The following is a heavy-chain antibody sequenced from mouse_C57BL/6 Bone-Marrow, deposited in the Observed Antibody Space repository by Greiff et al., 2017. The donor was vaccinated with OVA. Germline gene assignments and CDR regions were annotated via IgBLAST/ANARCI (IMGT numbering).Heavy chain of an antibody. J-gene: IGHJ4*01. Sequence: QVQLQQPGAELVRPGTSVKLSCKASGYTFTSYWMHWVKQRPGQGLEWIGVIDPSDSYTNYNQKFKGKATLTVDTSSSTAYMQLSSLTSEDSAVYYCAREGYEYDDYAMDYWGQGTSVTVSS. CDR2: IDPSDSYT. CDR1: GYTFTSYW. V-gene: IGHV1-59*01. CDR3: AREGYEYDDYAMDY. D-gene: IGHD2-4*01.